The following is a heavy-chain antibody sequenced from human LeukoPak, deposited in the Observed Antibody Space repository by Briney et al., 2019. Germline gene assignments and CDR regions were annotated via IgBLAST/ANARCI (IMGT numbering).Heavy chain of an antibody. D-gene: IGHD1-26*01. V-gene: IGHV5-51*01. CDR1: GYSFTSYC. Sequence: GESLKISCKVSGYSFTSYCIGWVRQMPGKGLEWMGIIHPGDSGPTYSPSFQGPVTISVDKSINTAYLQWSSLQASDTAMYYCGMSGDRVPLQDDVFDVWGQGTMVTVST. CDR3: GMSGDRVPLQDDVFDV. CDR2: IHPGDSGP. J-gene: IGHJ3*01.